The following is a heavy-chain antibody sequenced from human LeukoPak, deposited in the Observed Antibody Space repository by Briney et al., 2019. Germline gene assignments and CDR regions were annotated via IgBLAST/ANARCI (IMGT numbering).Heavy chain of an antibody. D-gene: IGHD3-22*01. Sequence: SETLSLTCTVSGGSISSSSYYWGWIRQPPGRGVGWIGSIYYSGSTYYNPALKSRVTISVDTSKHQFSLKLSSVSAADTTVYYCARRCFYDSGGYYYYFDYWGQGTLVTVSS. J-gene: IGHJ4*02. CDR3: ARRCFYDSGGYYYYFDY. CDR2: IYYSGST. V-gene: IGHV4-39*01. CDR1: GGSISSSSYY.